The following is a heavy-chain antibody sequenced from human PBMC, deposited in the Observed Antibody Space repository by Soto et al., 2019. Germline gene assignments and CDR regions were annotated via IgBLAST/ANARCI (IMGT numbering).Heavy chain of an antibody. CDR3: ARWSFSNGYYYFDP. CDR1: VFSISSHW. D-gene: IGHD3-22*01. V-gene: IGHV3-7*03. CDR2: IKQDGSVK. Sequence: GGSLRLSCASSVFSISSHWMGWVRDAQGKGPEWVASIKQDGSVKYYADSVRGRFTISRDNVKNSLFLEMSSLRVEDTALYFCARWSFSNGYYYFDPWGRRTLVTVSS. J-gene: IGHJ5*02.